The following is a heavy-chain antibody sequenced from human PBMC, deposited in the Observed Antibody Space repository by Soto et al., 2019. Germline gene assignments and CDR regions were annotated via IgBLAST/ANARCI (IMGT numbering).Heavy chain of an antibody. D-gene: IGHD2-2*01. Sequence: QVQLQESGPGLVKPSETLSLTCTVSGGSISSYYWSWIRQPPGKGLEWIGYIYYSGSTNHNPSLKSRVTISVDTSKNQFSLKLSSVTAADTAVYYCARQRSDIVVVPAAPRGVYYYYMDVWGKGTTVTVSS. J-gene: IGHJ6*03. CDR1: GGSISSYY. V-gene: IGHV4-59*08. CDR2: IYYSGST. CDR3: ARQRSDIVVVPAAPRGVYYYYMDV.